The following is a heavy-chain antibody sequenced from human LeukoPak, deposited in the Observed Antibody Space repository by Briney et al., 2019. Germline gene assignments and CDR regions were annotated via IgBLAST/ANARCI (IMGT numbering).Heavy chain of an antibody. CDR2: INHSGST. CDR1: GGSFSGYY. CDR3: ASSSH. V-gene: IGHV4-34*01. J-gene: IGHJ4*02. Sequence: SETLSLTCAVYGGSFSGYYWSWIRQPPGKGLELIGEINHSGSTNYNPTLKSRVTISVDTSKNQFSLKLSSVTAADTAVYYCASSSHWGQGTLITVSS.